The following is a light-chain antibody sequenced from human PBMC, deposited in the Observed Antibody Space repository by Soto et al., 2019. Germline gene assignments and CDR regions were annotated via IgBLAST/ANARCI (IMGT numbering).Light chain of an antibody. CDR3: SSYTSSSTLYV. V-gene: IGLV2-14*01. Sequence: QSVLTQPACVSGYPGQSITISCTGTSSDVGGYNYVSWYQQHPGKAPKLMIYDVSNRPSGVSNRFSGSKSGNTASLTISGLQAEDEADYYCSSYTSSSTLYVFGTGTKVTVL. J-gene: IGLJ1*01. CDR2: DVS. CDR1: SSDVGGYNY.